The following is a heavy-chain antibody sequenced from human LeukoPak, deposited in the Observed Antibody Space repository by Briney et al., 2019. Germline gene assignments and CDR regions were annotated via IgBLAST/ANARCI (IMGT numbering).Heavy chain of an antibody. CDR1: GFIVRSNY. V-gene: IGHV3-53*01. CDR3: AKGGRMVRGVIVTNYYFDY. CDR2: ICSGGNP. Sequence: GGSLRLSCAASGFIVRSNYMNWVRQAPGKGLEWASVICSGGNPYYADSGKDRFTITKDNSKNTLYHQMNSLRAEDTAVYYCAKGGRMVRGVIVTNYYFDYWGQGTLVTVSS. J-gene: IGHJ4*02. D-gene: IGHD3-10*01.